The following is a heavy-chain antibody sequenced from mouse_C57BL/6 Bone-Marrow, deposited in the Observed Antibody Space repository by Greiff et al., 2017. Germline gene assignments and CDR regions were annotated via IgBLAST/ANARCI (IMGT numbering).Heavy chain of an antibody. J-gene: IGHJ2*01. Sequence: QVQLQQPGAELVRPGSSVKLSCKASGYTFTSYWMDWVKQRPGQGLEWIGNIYPSDSETHYNQKFKDKATLTVDKSSSTAYMQLSSLTSEDSAVYYCARALWSDYWRQGTTLTVSS. D-gene: IGHD1-1*02. CDR3: ARALWSDY. CDR1: GYTFTSYW. CDR2: IYPSDSET. V-gene: IGHV1-61*01.